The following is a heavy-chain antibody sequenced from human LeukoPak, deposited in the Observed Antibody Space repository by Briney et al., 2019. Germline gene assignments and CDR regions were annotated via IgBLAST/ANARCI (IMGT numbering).Heavy chain of an antibody. CDR1: GGSISSGSYY. J-gene: IGHJ4*02. CDR2: IYTSGST. V-gene: IGHV4-61*02. CDR3: ARAASVTAIYFDY. Sequence: SETLSLTCTVSGGSISSGSYYWSWIRQPAGKGLEWIGRIYTSGSTNYNPSLKSRVTISVETSKNQFSLKLSSVTAADPAVYYCARAASVTAIYFDYWGQGTLVTVSS. D-gene: IGHD2-21*02.